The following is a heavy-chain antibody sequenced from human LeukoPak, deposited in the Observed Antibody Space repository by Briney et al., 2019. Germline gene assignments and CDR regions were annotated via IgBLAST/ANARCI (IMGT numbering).Heavy chain of an antibody. J-gene: IGHJ4*02. Sequence: GGSLRLSWAGSGFPFSNYWMAWVRQAPGKGLEWVANMKEDGGEINYVDSVKGRFTISRNNDKNSLDLQMNSLRADDKGVYYSVRDRGYSTFDYWGQGTLVIVSS. CDR2: MKEDGGEI. CDR1: GFPFSNYW. V-gene: IGHV3-7*01. D-gene: IGHD4-23*01. CDR3: VRDRGYSTFDY.